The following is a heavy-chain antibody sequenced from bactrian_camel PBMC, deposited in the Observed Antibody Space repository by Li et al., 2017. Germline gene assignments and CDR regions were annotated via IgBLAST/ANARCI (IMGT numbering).Heavy chain of an antibody. CDR3: AADDVPRWLVAGRGENY. J-gene: IGHJ4*01. D-gene: IGHD6*01. V-gene: IGHV3-2*01. CDR2: GDT. CDR1: GFSVSSYY. Sequence: HVQLVESGGGLVQPGGSLRLSCEASGFSVSSYYMSWVRQAPGKGLEWVSSGDTYYLDSVKGRFTISKDDARNTLYLQMNSLKREDTAVYYCAADDVPRWLVAGRGENYWGRGTQVTVS.